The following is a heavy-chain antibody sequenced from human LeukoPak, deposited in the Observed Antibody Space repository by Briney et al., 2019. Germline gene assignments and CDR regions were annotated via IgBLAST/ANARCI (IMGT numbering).Heavy chain of an antibody. J-gene: IGHJ5*02. D-gene: IGHD3-10*01. CDR3: ARRIWFGELSFNWFDP. CDR1: GYTFTGYY. CDR2: INPNSGGT. Sequence: ASVKVSCKASGYTFTGYYVHWVRQAPGQGLEWMGWINPNSGGTNYAQKFQGRVTMTRDTSISTAYMELSRLRSDDTAVYYCARRIWFGELSFNWFDPWGQGTLVTVSS. V-gene: IGHV1-2*02.